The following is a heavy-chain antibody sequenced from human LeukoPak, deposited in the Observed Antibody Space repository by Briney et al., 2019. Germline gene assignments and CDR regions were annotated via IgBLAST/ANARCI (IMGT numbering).Heavy chain of an antibody. Sequence: GGSLRLSCAASGFIFSSYSMNWVRQAPGKGLEWVANIKQDGNEKYYVDSVKGRFTISRDNAKKSLYLQMNSLRAEDTAVYYCARDQTYCSGGSCYLTHSFDIWGQGTMVTVSS. V-gene: IGHV3-7*01. CDR3: ARDQTYCSGGSCYLTHSFDI. D-gene: IGHD2-15*01. CDR1: GFIFSSYS. J-gene: IGHJ3*02. CDR2: IKQDGNEK.